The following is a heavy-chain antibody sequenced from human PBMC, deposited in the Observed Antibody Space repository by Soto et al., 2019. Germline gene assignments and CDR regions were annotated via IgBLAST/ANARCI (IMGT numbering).Heavy chain of an antibody. D-gene: IGHD4-17*01. CDR1: GFTFSSYA. Sequence: XECLRLSCAASGFTFSSYAMSWVRQAPGKGLEWVSAISGSGGSTSYADSVKGRFTFSRDNSKNTLYLQMNSLRAEDSAVYYCAKASYGDHYYYYAVDVWGQGTTVTVSS. J-gene: IGHJ6*02. V-gene: IGHV3-23*01. CDR3: AKASYGDHYYYYAVDV. CDR2: ISGSGGST.